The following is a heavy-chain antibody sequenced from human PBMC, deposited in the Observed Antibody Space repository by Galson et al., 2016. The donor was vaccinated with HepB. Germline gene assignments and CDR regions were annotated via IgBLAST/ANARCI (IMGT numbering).Heavy chain of an antibody. CDR1: GGSFRSYR. CDR2: VNHSGST. J-gene: IGHJ5*02. D-gene: IGHD3-9*01. Sequence: SETLSLTCAVYGGSFRSYRWSWIRQPPGKGLEWIGEVNHSGSTNYNPSLKSRVTMSIDTSKSQFSLKLTSVTAADTAVYYCARRYFDWLSGGWFDPWGQGTLVTVSS. V-gene: IGHV4-34*01. CDR3: ARRYFDWLSGGWFDP.